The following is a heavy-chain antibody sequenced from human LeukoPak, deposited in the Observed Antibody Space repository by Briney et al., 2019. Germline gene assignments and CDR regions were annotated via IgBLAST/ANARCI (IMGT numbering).Heavy chain of an antibody. CDR1: GGSISSYY. V-gene: IGHV4-59*12. CDR2: VYHDGST. D-gene: IGHD3-22*01. CDR3: ARSLYYDTSGPFDF. Sequence: SETLSLTCTVSGGSISSYYWSWIRQPPGKGLEWIGEVYHDGSTNYNPSLQSRVTISLDKSKNQFSLKLSSVTAADTAMYYCARSLYYDTSGPFDFWGQGALVSVSS. J-gene: IGHJ4*02.